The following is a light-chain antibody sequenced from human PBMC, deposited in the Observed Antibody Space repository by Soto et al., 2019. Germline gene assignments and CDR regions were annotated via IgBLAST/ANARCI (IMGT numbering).Light chain of an antibody. Sequence: QSVLTQPASVSGSSGQSITISCTGTSSDVGGYNYVSWYQQHPGKAPKLMIYDVSNRPSGVSNRFSGSKSANTASLTISGHQAEDEADYYCSSHTSSSTSYVFGTGTKVTVL. CDR1: SSDVGGYNY. J-gene: IGLJ1*01. CDR2: DVS. CDR3: SSHTSSSTSYV. V-gene: IGLV2-14*01.